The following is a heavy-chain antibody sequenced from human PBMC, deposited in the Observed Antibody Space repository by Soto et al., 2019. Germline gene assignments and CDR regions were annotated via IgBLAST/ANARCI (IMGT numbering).Heavy chain of an antibody. CDR2: IYYSGST. CDR1: GGSISSSSYY. CDR3: ARAKLSIAAAGPEYFQH. J-gene: IGHJ1*01. V-gene: IGHV4-39*01. Sequence: QLQLQESGPGLVKPSETLSLTCTVSGGSISSSSYYWGWIRQPPGKGLEWIGSIYYSGSTYYNPSLKSRVTISVYTSKNQFSLKLSSVTAADTAVYYCARAKLSIAAAGPEYFQHWGQGTLVTVSS. D-gene: IGHD6-13*01.